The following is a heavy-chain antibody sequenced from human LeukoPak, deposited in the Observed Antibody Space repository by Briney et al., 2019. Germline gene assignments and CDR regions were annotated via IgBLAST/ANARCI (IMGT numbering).Heavy chain of an antibody. D-gene: IGHD3-3*01. J-gene: IGHJ5*02. V-gene: IGHV3-11*01. CDR3: ARESRGSGTIYDL. CDR2: ISSRGSGI. CDR1: GFTFSDYY. Sequence: GGSLRLSCAASGFTFSDYYMSWIRQAPGKGLEWLSYISSRGSGIFYADSVKGRFTVSRDNAKNSLYLEVSGLRAEDTAVYYCARESRGSGTIYDLWGQGTLVTVSS.